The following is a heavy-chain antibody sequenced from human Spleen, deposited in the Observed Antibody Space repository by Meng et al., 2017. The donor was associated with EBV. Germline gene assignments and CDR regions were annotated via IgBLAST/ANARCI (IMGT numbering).Heavy chain of an antibody. CDR3: ARTIDYHGDGYSFYFDY. J-gene: IGHJ4*02. D-gene: IGHD5-18*01. CDR2: ISAYNTNP. CDR1: GYTFSSYG. Sequence: QVQLVQPGSEVKKPGASVKVSCKASGYTFSSYGISWVRQAPGQGLEWMGWISAYNTNPNYSQKFQGRVTMTTDTSTSTVYMELRSLRSDDTAVYFCARTIDYHGDGYSFYFDYWGQGTLVTVSS. V-gene: IGHV1-18*01.